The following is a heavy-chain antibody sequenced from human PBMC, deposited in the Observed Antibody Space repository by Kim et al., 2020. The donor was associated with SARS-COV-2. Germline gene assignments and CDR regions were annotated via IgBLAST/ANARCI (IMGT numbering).Heavy chain of an antibody. CDR3: ARSSGEGGFDY. D-gene: IGHD3-10*01. Sequence: SETLSLTCAVYGGSFSGYYWSWIRQPPGKGLEWIGEINHSGSTNYNQSLKSRVTISVDTSKHQFSLKLISLTAAATAVYYCARSSGEGGFDYWGQGTLV. J-gene: IGHJ4*02. CDR1: GGSFSGYY. V-gene: IGHV4-34*01. CDR2: INHSGST.